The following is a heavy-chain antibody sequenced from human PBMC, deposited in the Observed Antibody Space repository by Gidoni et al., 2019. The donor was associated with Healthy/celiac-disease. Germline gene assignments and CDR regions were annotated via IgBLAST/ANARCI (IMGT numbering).Heavy chain of an antibody. CDR2: IYSGGST. V-gene: IGHV3-53*01. D-gene: IGHD1-26*01. CDR1: GFTVSSNY. J-gene: IGHJ6*02. Sequence: EVQLVESGGGLIQPGGSLRLSCAASGFTVSSNYMSWVRQAPGKGLEWVSVIYSGGSTYYADSVKSRFTISRDNSKNTLYLQMNSLRAEEKAVYYCAGDVGDYYYYGMDVWGQGTTVTVSS. CDR3: AGDVGDYYYYGMDV.